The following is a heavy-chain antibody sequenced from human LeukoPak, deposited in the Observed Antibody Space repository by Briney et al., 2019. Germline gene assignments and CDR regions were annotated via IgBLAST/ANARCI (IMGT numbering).Heavy chain of an antibody. Sequence: MPSETLSLTCAVYGGSFSGYYWSWIRQPPGKGLEWIGEINHSGSTNYNPSLKSRVTISVDTSKNQFSLKLSSVTAADTAVYYYARRPIRFNKYGMDVWGQGTTVTVSS. CDR3: ARRPIRFNKYGMDV. J-gene: IGHJ6*02. CDR1: GGSFSGYY. CDR2: INHSGST. V-gene: IGHV4-34*01. D-gene: IGHD2/OR15-2a*01.